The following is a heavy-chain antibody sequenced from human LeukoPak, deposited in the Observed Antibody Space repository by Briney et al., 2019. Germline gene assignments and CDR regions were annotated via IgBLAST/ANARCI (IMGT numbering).Heavy chain of an antibody. Sequence: SETLSLTCTVSGGSISSYYWSWIRQPPGKGLEWIGYIYYSGSTNYNPSLKSRVTISVDTSKNQFSLQLNSVTPEDTAVYYCARHLPEHIVVVTAIRGAFDIWGQGTMVTVSS. CDR1: GGSISSYY. J-gene: IGHJ3*02. V-gene: IGHV4-59*12. CDR3: ARHLPEHIVVVTAIRGAFDI. D-gene: IGHD2-21*02. CDR2: IYYSGST.